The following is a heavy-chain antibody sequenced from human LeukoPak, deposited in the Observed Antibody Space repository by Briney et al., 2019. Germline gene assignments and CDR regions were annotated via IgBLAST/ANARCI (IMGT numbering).Heavy chain of an antibody. D-gene: IGHD3-10*01. Sequence: SETLSLTCAVYGVSFSGYYWSWLRQPPGKGLEWVGEINHSGSTNYNPSLKSRVTISVDTSKNQFSLKLSSVTAADTAVYYCARGRPDSRRITMVRGVIGWFDPWGQGTLVTVSS. CDR2: INHSGST. CDR1: GVSFSGYY. V-gene: IGHV4-34*01. CDR3: ARGRPDSRRITMVRGVIGWFDP. J-gene: IGHJ5*02.